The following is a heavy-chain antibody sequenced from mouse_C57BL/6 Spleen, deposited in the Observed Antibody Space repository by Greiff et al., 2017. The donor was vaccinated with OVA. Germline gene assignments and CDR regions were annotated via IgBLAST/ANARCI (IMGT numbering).Heavy chain of an antibody. CDR2: IDPANGNT. CDR1: GFNIKNTY. Sequence: EVKLVESVAELVRPGASVKLSCTASGFNIKNTYMHWVKQRPEQGLEWIGRIDPANGNTKYAPKFQGKATITADTSSNTAYLQLSSLTSEDTAIYYCATPFYYGSSPSYWYFDVWGTGTTVTVSS. CDR3: ATPFYYGSSPSYWYFDV. D-gene: IGHD1-1*01. V-gene: IGHV14-3*01. J-gene: IGHJ1*03.